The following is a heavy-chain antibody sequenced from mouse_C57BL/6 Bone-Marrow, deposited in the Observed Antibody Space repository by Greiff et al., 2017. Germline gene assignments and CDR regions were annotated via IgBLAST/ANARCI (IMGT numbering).Heavy chain of an antibody. Sequence: EVKLVESGGGLVQPKGSLKLSCAASGFTFNTYAMHWVRQAPGKGLEWVARISSKSSNYATYYADSVKDRFTISRDDSQSMLYLQMNNLKAEDTAMYYCVREDGTGLDYWGQGTTLTVSS. CDR1: GFTFNTYA. D-gene: IGHD2-1*01. J-gene: IGHJ2*01. CDR2: ISSKSSNYAT. CDR3: VREDGTGLDY. V-gene: IGHV10-3*01.